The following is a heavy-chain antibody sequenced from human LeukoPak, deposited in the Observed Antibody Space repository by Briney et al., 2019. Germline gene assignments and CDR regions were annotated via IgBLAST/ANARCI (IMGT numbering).Heavy chain of an antibody. D-gene: IGHD3-10*01. Sequence: GESLKISCKGSGYSFTSYWIGWVRQMPGKGLEWMGIIYPGDSDTRYSPSFQGQVTISADKSISTAYLQWSSLKASDTAMYYCARLGVHYGSGRVYFWFDPWGQGTLVTVSS. CDR3: ARLGVHYGSGRVYFWFDP. J-gene: IGHJ5*02. V-gene: IGHV5-51*01. CDR1: GYSFTSYW. CDR2: IYPGDSDT.